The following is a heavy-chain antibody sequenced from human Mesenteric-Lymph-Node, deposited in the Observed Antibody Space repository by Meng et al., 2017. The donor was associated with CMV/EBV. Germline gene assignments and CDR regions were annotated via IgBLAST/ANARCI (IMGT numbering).Heavy chain of an antibody. V-gene: IGHV3-9*01. J-gene: IGHJ6*02. CDR1: GFSFDDHA. Sequence: GGSLRLSCAASGFSFDDHAMHWVRQAPGKGLEWVSGISWNSGAILYADSVKGRITISRDNAKNSLYLQMNSLRREDTALYYCAKGLGSTVMGSYGMDVWGQGTTVTVSS. CDR3: AKGLGSTVMGSYGMDV. CDR2: ISWNSGAI. D-gene: IGHD4-11*01.